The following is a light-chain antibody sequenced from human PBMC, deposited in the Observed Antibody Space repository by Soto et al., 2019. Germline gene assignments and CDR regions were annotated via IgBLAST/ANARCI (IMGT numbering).Light chain of an antibody. CDR1: QGISSY. V-gene: IGKV1-9*01. CDR2: AAS. Sequence: DIQLTHSPSLLFASLAGRGTITCRASQGISSYLAWYQQKPGKAPKLLIYAASTLQSGVPSRFSGSASGTEFTLTISRLEPEDFATYYCQQLFDSPITFGQGTRLEIK. CDR3: QQLFDSPIT. J-gene: IGKJ5*01.